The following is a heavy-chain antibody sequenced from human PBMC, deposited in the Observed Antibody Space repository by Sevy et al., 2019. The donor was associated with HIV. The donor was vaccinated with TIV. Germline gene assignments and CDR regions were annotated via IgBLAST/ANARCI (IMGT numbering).Heavy chain of an antibody. CDR1: GGSFSGYY. J-gene: IGHJ3*02. D-gene: IGHD2-15*01. V-gene: IGHV4-34*01. Sequence: SETLSLTCAVYGGSFSGYYWSWIRQPPGKGLEWIGEINHSGGTNYNPSLKSRVTISGDTSKNQFSLNLNSVTAADTAVYYCARHCTGSSCSHAFDIWGQGTMFTVSS. CDR2: INHSGGT. CDR3: ARHCTGSSCSHAFDI.